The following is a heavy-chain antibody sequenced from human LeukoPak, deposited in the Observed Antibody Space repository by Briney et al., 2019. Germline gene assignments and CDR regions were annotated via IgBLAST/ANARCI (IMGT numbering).Heavy chain of an antibody. D-gene: IGHD3-22*01. Sequence: ASVKVSCKASGGTFSSYAISWVRQAPGQGLEWMGRIIPILGIANYAQKFQGRVTITADKSTSTAYMELSSLRSEDTAVYYCARSYYYDSSGYLNYFDYWGQGTLVTVSS. V-gene: IGHV1-69*04. CDR1: GGTFSSYA. CDR2: IIPILGIA. CDR3: ARSYYYDSSGYLNYFDY. J-gene: IGHJ4*02.